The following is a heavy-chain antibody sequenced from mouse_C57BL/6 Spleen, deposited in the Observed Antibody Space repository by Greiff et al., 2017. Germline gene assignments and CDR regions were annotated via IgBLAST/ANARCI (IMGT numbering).Heavy chain of an antibody. CDR1: GYTFTSYD. CDR3: ARDSSGYWCAY. Sequence: QVQLQQSGAELMKPGASVKLSCKASGYTFTSYDINWVKQRPGQGLEWIGWIYPRDGSTKYNEKFKGKATLTVDTSSSTAYMELHSLTSEDSAVYFCARDSSGYWCAYWGQGTLVTVSA. D-gene: IGHD3-2*02. CDR2: IYPRDGST. V-gene: IGHV1-85*01. J-gene: IGHJ3*01.